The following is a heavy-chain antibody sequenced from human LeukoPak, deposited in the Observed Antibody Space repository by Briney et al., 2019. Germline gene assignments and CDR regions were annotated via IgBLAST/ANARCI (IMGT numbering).Heavy chain of an antibody. CDR2: IYYSGST. CDR3: AREGLYGDYVWSLDY. J-gene: IGHJ4*02. D-gene: IGHD4-17*01. CDR1: GGSVSSGSYY. Sequence: SETLSLTCTVSGGSVSSGSYYWSWLRQPPGKGLEWIGYIYYSGSTNYNPSLKSRVTTSVDTSKNQFSLRLSSVTAADTAVYYCAREGLYGDYVWSLDYWGQGTLVTVSS. V-gene: IGHV4-61*01.